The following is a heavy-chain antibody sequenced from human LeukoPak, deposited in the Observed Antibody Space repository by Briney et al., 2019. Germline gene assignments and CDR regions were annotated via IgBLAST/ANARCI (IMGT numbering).Heavy chain of an antibody. D-gene: IGHD1-7*01. CDR1: GGTFSSYA. V-gene: IGHV1-69*05. CDR3: AIDNWNYRHFDY. Sequence: SVKVSCKASGGTFSSYAISWVRQAPGQGLEWMGGIIPIFGTANYAQKFQGRVTITTDESTSTAYMELSSLRSEDTAVYYCAIDNWNYRHFDYWGQGTLVTVSS. J-gene: IGHJ4*02. CDR2: IIPIFGTA.